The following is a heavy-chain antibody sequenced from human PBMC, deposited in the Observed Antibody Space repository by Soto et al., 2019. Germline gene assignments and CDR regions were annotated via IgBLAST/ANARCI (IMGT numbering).Heavy chain of an antibody. D-gene: IGHD6-19*01. CDR2: ISGSGGST. CDR3: GSIGISGIAVAGTQGGTYYYYYYGMDV. Sequence: GGSLRLSCAASGFTFSSYAMSWVRQAPGKGLEWVSAISGSGGSTYYADSVKGRFTISRDNSKNTLYLQMNSLRAEDTAAYYCGSIGISGIAVAGTQGGTYYYYYYGMDVWGQGTTVTVSS. CDR1: GFTFSSYA. V-gene: IGHV3-23*01. J-gene: IGHJ6*02.